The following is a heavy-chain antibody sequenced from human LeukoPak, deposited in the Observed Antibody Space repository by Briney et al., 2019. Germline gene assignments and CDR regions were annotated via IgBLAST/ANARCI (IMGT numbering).Heavy chain of an antibody. Sequence: PGTSLRLSCAASGFTFSSYGMHWVRQAPGKGLEWVAVIWYDGSNKYYADSVKGRFTISRDNSKNTLYLQMNSLRAEDTAVYYCARDALYPTVTTNGGLGYWGQGTLVTVSS. D-gene: IGHD4-17*01. J-gene: IGHJ4*02. CDR3: ARDALYPTVTTNGGLGY. V-gene: IGHV3-33*01. CDR1: GFTFSSYG. CDR2: IWYDGSNK.